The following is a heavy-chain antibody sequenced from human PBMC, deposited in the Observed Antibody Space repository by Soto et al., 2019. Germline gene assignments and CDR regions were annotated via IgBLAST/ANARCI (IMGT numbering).Heavy chain of an antibody. J-gene: IGHJ3*02. CDR1: GFTFSSYA. CDR3: AKARWDIVVVPALADAFDI. V-gene: IGHV3-23*01. Sequence: EVQLLESGGGLVQPGGSLRLSCAASGFTFSSYAMSWVRQAPGKGLEWVSAISGSGGSTYYADSVKGRFTISRDNSKNTLYLQMNSLRAEDTAVYYCAKARWDIVVVPALADAFDIWGQGTMVTVSS. D-gene: IGHD2-2*01. CDR2: ISGSGGST.